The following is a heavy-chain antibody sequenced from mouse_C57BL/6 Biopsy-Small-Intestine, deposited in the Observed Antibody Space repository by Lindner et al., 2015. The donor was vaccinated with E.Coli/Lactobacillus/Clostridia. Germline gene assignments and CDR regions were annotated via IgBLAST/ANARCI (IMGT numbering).Heavy chain of an antibody. CDR2: IYPGGGDT. Sequence: VQLQESGPELVKPGASVKISCKASGYAFSSSWMNWVKQRPGKGLEWIGRIYPGGGDTNYNGKFKGKATLTADKSSSTAYMQLSSLTSEDSAVYFCARWNYYGSSHYYAMDYWGQGTSVTVSS. CDR1: GYAFSSSW. CDR3: ARWNYYGSSHYYAMDY. D-gene: IGHD1-1*01. J-gene: IGHJ4*01. V-gene: IGHV1-82*01.